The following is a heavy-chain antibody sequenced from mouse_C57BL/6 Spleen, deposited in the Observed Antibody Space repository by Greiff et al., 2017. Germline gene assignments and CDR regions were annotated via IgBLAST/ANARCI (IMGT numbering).Heavy chain of an antibody. CDR3: AREGPYYGDDVD. Sequence: QVQLQQPGAELVKPGASVKMSCKASGYTFTSYWITWVKQRPGQGLEWIGDIYPGSGSTNYNEKFKSKATLTVDTSSSTAYMQLSSLTSEDSAVYYCAREGPYYGDDVDWGQGTTLTVSS. CDR2: IYPGSGST. CDR1: GYTFTSYW. D-gene: IGHD2-9*01. J-gene: IGHJ2*01. V-gene: IGHV1-55*01.